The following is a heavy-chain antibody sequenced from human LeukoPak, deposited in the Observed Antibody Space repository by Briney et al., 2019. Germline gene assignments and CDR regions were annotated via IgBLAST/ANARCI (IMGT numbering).Heavy chain of an antibody. J-gene: IGHJ4*02. CDR2: IPYDGSNK. D-gene: IGHD5-18*01. CDR3: AKERDTAMVTIDY. V-gene: IGHV3-30*02. CDR1: GFTFSSYG. Sequence: GGSLRLSCAASGFTFSSYGMHWVRQAPGKGLEWVAFIPYDGSNKYYADSVKGRFTISRDNSKNTLYLQMNSLRAKDTAVYYCAKERDTAMVTIDYWGQGTLVTVSS.